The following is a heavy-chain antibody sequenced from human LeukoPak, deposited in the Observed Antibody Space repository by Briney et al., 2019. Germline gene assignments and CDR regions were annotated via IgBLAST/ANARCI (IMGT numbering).Heavy chain of an antibody. CDR3: AKDYY. CDR1: GFTFDDYA. CDR2: IRADGITT. V-gene: IGHV3-43*02. Sequence: GGSLRLSCAASGFTFDDYAMHWVRQAPGKGLEWVSLIRADGITTYYADSVKGRLTISRDSSKNSLYLQMNSLRTEDSALYYCAKDYYWGQGTLVTVSS. J-gene: IGHJ4*02.